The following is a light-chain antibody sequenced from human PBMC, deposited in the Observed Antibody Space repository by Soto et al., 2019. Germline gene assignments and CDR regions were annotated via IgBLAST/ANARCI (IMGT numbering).Light chain of an antibody. CDR2: HTS. J-gene: IGKJ3*01. Sequence: EIVLTQSPDTLSLSPREGGTLSCRASQSVPNNYIAWYQQRLGQAPRLLIYHTSGRSPGVPDRFSGSGSGTDFTLTISGLEPKYFGVYYCQQYGTSPFTFGPGTTV. V-gene: IGKV3-20*01. CDR1: QSVPNNY. CDR3: QQYGTSPFT.